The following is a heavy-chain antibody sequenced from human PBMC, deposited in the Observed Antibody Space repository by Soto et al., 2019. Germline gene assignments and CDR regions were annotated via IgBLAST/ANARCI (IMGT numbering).Heavy chain of an antibody. CDR3: AKDLGSAVWFDP. V-gene: IGHV3-9*01. J-gene: IGHJ5*02. CDR2: ISGNSDNI. CDR1: GFTFDDYA. D-gene: IGHD2-15*01. Sequence: EEQLVESGGGLVQPGRSLRLSCGTSGFTFDDYAMHWVRQAPGKGLEWVSGISGNSDNIAYADSVKGRFTISRDNAKNSLYVQMNSLRAEDTALYYCAKDLGSAVWFDPWGRGTLVTVSS.